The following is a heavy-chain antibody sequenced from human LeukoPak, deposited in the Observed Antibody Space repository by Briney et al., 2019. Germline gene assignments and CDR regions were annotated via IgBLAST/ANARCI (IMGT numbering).Heavy chain of an antibody. CDR3: ARDRVLYYDFWSANPEDY. CDR1: GGSFSGYY. Sequence: YPSETLSLTCAVYGGSFSGYYWSWIRQPPGKGLEWIGEINHSGSNHYNPSLKSRVTISVDTSKNQFSLKLSSVTAADTAVYYCARDRVLYYDFWSANPEDYWGQGTLVTVSS. CDR2: INHSGSN. V-gene: IGHV4-34*01. D-gene: IGHD3-3*01. J-gene: IGHJ4*02.